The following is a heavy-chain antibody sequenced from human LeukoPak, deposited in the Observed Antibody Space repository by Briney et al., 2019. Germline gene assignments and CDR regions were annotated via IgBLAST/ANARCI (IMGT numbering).Heavy chain of an antibody. V-gene: IGHV1-18*04. CDR2: INTYNGNT. Sequence: ASVKVSCKASGYNXISYGISWVRQAPGQGLEWMGWINTYNGNTNYAQKYQGRVTMTTDTSTTTAYMELRSLRSDDTAVYYCAREEYYGSGSYPHFDYWGQGTLVTVSS. D-gene: IGHD3-10*01. CDR3: AREEYYGSGSYPHFDY. J-gene: IGHJ4*02. CDR1: GYNXISYG.